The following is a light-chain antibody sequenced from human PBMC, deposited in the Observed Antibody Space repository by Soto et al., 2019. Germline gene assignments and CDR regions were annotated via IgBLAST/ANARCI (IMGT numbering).Light chain of an antibody. CDR1: QNIDNN. CDR2: GAS. V-gene: IGKV3D-15*01. Sequence: EIVMTQSPATLSVSPGDRVTLSCSASQNIDNNLAWYQQRPGQPPRLLIYGASTRANGIPARFSGSGSGTEFTLTISSLQSEDFAVYCCQQYNNWPPLTFGGGTKVEIK. J-gene: IGKJ4*01. CDR3: QQYNNWPPLT.